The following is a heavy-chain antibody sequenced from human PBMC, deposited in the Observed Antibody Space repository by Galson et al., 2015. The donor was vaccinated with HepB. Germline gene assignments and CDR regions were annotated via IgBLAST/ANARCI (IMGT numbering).Heavy chain of an antibody. CDR2: IYYSGST. CDR1: GGSISSSSYY. CDR3: ARHDLHV. V-gene: IGHV4-39*01. J-gene: IGHJ6*02. Sequence: SGPGLVKPSEPLSLTCTVSGGSISSSSYYWGWIRQPPGKGLEWIGGIYYSGSTYYNPSLKSRVTISVDTSKNQFSLKLSSVTAADTAVYYCARHDLHVWGQGTTVTVSS.